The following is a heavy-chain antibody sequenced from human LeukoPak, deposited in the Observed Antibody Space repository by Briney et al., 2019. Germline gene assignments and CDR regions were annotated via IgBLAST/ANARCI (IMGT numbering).Heavy chain of an antibody. D-gene: IGHD2-2*01. Sequence: GGSLRLSCAGSGYSFGMHAMDWVRQAPGKGLEWVSSISSSSSYIYYADSVKGRFTISRDNAKNTLSLQMNSLRAEDTALYYCAKDGSSTPYYFDYWGQGTLVTVSS. CDR2: ISSSSSYI. CDR1: GYSFGMHA. CDR3: AKDGSSTPYYFDY. J-gene: IGHJ4*02. V-gene: IGHV3-21*04.